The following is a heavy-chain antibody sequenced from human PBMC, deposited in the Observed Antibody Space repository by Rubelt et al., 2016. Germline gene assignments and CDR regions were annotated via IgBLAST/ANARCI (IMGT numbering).Heavy chain of an antibody. CDR3: AKAEYGYNPAFAY. CDR1: GGSVSSASYY. J-gene: IGHJ4*02. V-gene: IGHV4-61*01. D-gene: IGHD5-24*01. CDR2: IYDSAST. Sequence: QVQLQQWGAGLLKPSETLSLACTVSGGSVSSASYYWHWIRQPPGKGLEWIGNIYDSASTNYNPPLKSRVTISVDTSKNQVSLKLSSVTAADTAVYYCAKAEYGYNPAFAYWGQGTLVTVSS.